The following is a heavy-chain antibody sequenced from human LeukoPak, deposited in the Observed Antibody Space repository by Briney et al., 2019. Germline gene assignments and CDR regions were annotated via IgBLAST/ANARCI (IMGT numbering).Heavy chain of an antibody. Sequence: SETLSLTCAVYGGSFSGYYWSWIRQPPGKGLEWIGEINHSGSTNYNPSLKSRVTISVDTSKNQFSLKLSSVTAADTAVYYCARGRKITMVRGARGGYGMDVWGQGTTVTVSS. CDR3: ARGRKITMVRGARGGYGMDV. D-gene: IGHD3-10*01. V-gene: IGHV4-34*01. J-gene: IGHJ6*02. CDR1: GGSFSGYY. CDR2: INHSGST.